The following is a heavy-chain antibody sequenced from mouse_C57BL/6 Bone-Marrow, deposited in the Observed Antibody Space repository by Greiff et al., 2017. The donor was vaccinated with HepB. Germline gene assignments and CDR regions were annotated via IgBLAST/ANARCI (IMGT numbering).Heavy chain of an antibody. J-gene: IGHJ1*03. V-gene: IGHV5-9-1*02. CDR1: GFTFSSYA. CDR3: TREYYGSPGWYFDV. D-gene: IGHD1-1*01. Sequence: EVKVVESGEGLVKPGGSLKLSCAASGFTFSSYAMSWVRQTPEKRLEWVAYISSGGDYIYYADTVKCRFTISRDNARNTLYLQMSSLKSDDTAMYYCTREYYGSPGWYFDVWGTGTTVTVSS. CDR2: ISSGGDYI.